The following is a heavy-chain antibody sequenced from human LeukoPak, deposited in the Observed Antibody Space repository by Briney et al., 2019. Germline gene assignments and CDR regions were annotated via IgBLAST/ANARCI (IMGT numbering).Heavy chain of an antibody. CDR3: ARAEKRITMVRGVIIDYYYYMDV. J-gene: IGHJ6*03. CDR1: GGTFSSYA. V-gene: IGHV1-69*13. Sequence: ASVKVSCKASGGTFSSYAISWVRQAPGQGLEWMGGIIPIFGTANYAQKFQGRVTITADESTSTAYMELSSLRSEDTAVYYCARAEKRITMVRGVIIDYYYYMDVWGKGTTVTISS. CDR2: IIPIFGTA. D-gene: IGHD3-10*01.